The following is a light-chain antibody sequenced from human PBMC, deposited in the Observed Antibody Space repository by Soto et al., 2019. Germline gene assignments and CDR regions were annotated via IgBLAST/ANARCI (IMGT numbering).Light chain of an antibody. Sequence: EIVMTQSPATLSVSPGERATLSCRASQRVSSNLAWYQQKPGQAPRLLIYGASTGATGSPARFSGSGSGTEFTLNISSLQSEDFAVYDCEQYNNWPLTFGGGTKVDIK. J-gene: IGKJ4*01. CDR1: QRVSSN. V-gene: IGKV3-15*01. CDR3: EQYNNWPLT. CDR2: GAS.